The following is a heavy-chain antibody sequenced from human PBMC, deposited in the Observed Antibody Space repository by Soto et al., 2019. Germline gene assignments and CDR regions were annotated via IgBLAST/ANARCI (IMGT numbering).Heavy chain of an antibody. CDR2: ISAYNANT. V-gene: IGHV1-18*04. Sequence: GASVKVSYKASGYTFTSYGISWVRQAPGQGLEWMGSISAYNANTNYAQQLQGRVTMTTATSTSTAYRELRSLGSDDPAVYYCARELGATLPYYLAYGGQGTRVTVSP. J-gene: IGHJ4*02. CDR3: ARELGATLPYYLAY. CDR1: GYTFTSYG. D-gene: IGHD1-26*01.